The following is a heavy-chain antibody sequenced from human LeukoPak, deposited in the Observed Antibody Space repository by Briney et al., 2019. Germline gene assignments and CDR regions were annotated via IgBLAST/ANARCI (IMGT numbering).Heavy chain of an antibody. CDR3: ARGQGTVTTH. CDR2: IYHSGST. D-gene: IGHD4-17*01. J-gene: IGHJ4*02. V-gene: IGHV4-30-2*01. CDR1: GGSISSGGYS. Sequence: SQTLSLTCAVSGGSISSGGYSWSWIRQPPGKGLEWIGYIYHSGSTYYNPSLKSRVTISLDTSKNQFSLKLSSVTAADTAVYYCARGQGTVTTHWGQGTLVTVSS.